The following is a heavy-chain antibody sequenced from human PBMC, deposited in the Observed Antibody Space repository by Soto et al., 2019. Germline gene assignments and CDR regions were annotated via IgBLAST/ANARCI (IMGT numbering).Heavy chain of an antibody. CDR1: GYSISSSNW. CDR3: ARTSRFDS. D-gene: IGHD6-6*01. J-gene: IGHJ4*02. Sequence: PSETLSLTCAVSGYSISSSNWWGWIRQPPGKGLEWIGYIYYSGTTYYNPSLKSRVTMSVDTSKNQFSLKLTSVTAVDTAVYYCARTSRFDSWGQGTLVTVSS. V-gene: IGHV4-28*01. CDR2: IYYSGTT.